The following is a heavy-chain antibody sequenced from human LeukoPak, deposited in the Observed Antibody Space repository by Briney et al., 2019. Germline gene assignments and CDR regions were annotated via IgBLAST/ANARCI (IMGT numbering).Heavy chain of an antibody. J-gene: IGHJ6*02. Sequence: ASVKVSCKASGYTFTSYGISWVRQAPGQGLEWMGWISAYNGNTNYAQKLQGRVAMTTDTSTSTAYMELRSLRSDDTAVYYCAKDSSGYYYYGMDVWGQGTTVTVSS. CDR2: ISAYNGNT. D-gene: IGHD3-22*01. V-gene: IGHV1-18*01. CDR3: AKDSSGYYYYGMDV. CDR1: GYTFTSYG.